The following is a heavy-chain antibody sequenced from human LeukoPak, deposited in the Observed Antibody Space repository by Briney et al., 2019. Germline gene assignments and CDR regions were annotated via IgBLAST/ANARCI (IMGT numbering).Heavy chain of an antibody. Sequence: PSETLSLTCNVSGGSISSGGSRWSWIRQHPGEGLEWIGYIYYSGSTYYNPSLESRLTMSVDTSKNQFSLHLTSVTAADTAVYYCARDWGTYFDYWGQGTLVTVSS. CDR2: IYYSGST. J-gene: IGHJ4*02. CDR3: ARDWGTYFDY. CDR1: GGSISSGGSR. D-gene: IGHD7-27*01. V-gene: IGHV4-31*03.